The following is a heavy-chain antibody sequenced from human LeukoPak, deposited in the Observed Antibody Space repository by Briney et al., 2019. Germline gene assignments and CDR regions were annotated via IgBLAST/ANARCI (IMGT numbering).Heavy chain of an antibody. D-gene: IGHD6-13*01. V-gene: IGHV3-30*18. Sequence: GRSLRLSCAASGFTFSSYGMHWVRQAPGKGLEWVAVISYDGSNKYYADSVKGRFTISRDNSKNTLYLQMNSLRAEDTAVYYCAKDRGSSTWYSHRMDVWGQGTTVTVSS. CDR2: ISYDGSNK. CDR1: GFTFSSYG. CDR3: AKDRGSSTWYSHRMDV. J-gene: IGHJ6*02.